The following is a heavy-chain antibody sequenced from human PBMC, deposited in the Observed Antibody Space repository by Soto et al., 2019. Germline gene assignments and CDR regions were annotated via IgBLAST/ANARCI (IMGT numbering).Heavy chain of an antibody. J-gene: IGHJ3*02. V-gene: IGHV4-30-2*01. Sequence: QLQLQESGSGLVKASQTLSLTCAVSGGSISSGGYSWSWIRQPPGKGLEWIGYIYHGSTYYNPSLKSRVTLSIDRSKTQFSLKRSSVTAADTAVYYCASSGSRGIGAFDIWGQGTMVTVSS. CDR2: IYHGST. CDR1: GGSISSGGYS. D-gene: IGHD3-22*01. CDR3: ASSGSRGIGAFDI.